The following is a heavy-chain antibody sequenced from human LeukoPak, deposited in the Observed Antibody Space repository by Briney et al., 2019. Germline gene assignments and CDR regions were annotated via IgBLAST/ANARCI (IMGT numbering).Heavy chain of an antibody. CDR3: ARGVRSSIYSYGFMNY. J-gene: IGHJ4*02. CDR1: GGSFSGYY. D-gene: IGHD5-18*01. CDR2: INRSGST. V-gene: IGHV4-34*01. Sequence: SETLSLTCAVYGGSFSGYYWSWIRQPPGKGLEWIGEINRSGSTNYNPSLKSRVTISVDTSKNQFSLKLSSVTAADTAVYYCARGVRSSIYSYGFMNYWGQGTLVTVSS.